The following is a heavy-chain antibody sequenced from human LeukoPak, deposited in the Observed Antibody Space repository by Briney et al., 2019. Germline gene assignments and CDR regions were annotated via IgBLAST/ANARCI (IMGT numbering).Heavy chain of an antibody. CDR3: AKLAKYFYGSETYYFFEH. V-gene: IGHV3-7*01. CDR1: GFSFTTYW. CDR2: IKQDGTEK. D-gene: IGHD3-10*01. J-gene: IGHJ4*02. Sequence: GGSLRLSCAASGFSFTTYWMGWVRQAPGKGLEWVANIKQDGTEKYYVDSVMGRFTISRDNAKNSLYLQMNSLRVEDTAMYYCAKLAKYFYGSETYYFFEHWGQGTPVTASS.